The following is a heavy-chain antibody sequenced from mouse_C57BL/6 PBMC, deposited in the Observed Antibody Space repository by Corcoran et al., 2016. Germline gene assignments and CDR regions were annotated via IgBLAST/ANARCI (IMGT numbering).Heavy chain of an antibody. CDR2: INPNNGGN. CDR3: ARSQYSLGYFDV. CDR1: GYTFTDYY. Sequence: EVQLQQSGPELVKPGASVKISCKASGYTFTDYYMNWVKQSHGKSLEWIGDINPNNGGNGYNQKFKRKATLTVDKSSSTAYMELRSLTSEDSAVYYCARSQYSLGYFDVWGTGTTVTVSS. V-gene: IGHV1-26*01. J-gene: IGHJ1*03.